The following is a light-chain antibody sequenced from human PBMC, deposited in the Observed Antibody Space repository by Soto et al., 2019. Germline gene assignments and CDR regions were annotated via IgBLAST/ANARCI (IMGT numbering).Light chain of an antibody. V-gene: IGLV2-8*01. Sequence: QSVLTQPPSASGSLGQSVTISCTGSSGDVGGYNSGSWYQQHPGKAPKLIIYEVIRRPSGVPDRFSGSKFYNTASLTVSGLQPEDEAEYFCSSYAGSRIYVLGTGTKVTVL. CDR3: SSYAGSRIYV. CDR2: EVI. CDR1: SGDVGGYNS. J-gene: IGLJ1*01.